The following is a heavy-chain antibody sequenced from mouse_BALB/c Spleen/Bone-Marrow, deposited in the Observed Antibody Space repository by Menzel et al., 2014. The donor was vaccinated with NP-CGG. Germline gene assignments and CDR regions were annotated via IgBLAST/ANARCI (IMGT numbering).Heavy chain of an antibody. CDR2: IWAGGST. J-gene: IGHJ3*01. CDR1: GFSLTSYG. V-gene: IGHV2-9*02. Sequence: VKLVESGPGLVAPSQSLSITCTVSGFSLTSYGVHWVRQPPGKGLEWLGVIWAGGSTNYNSALMSRLSISKDNSKSLVFLKMNSLQTDDTAMYYCARSTMITEGSAYWGQGTLVTVSA. CDR3: ARSTMITEGSAY. D-gene: IGHD2-4*01.